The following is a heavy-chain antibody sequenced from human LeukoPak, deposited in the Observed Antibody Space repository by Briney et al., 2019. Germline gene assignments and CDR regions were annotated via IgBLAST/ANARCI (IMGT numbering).Heavy chain of an antibody. D-gene: IGHD6-19*01. Sequence: GASVKVSCKASGYTFTSYYMHWVRQAPGQGLEWMGIINPSGGSTSYAQKFQGRVTMTRDMSTSTVYMELSSLRSEDTAMYYCARDIGYSSGWWDAFDTWGQGTMVTVSS. CDR1: GYTFTSYY. V-gene: IGHV1-46*01. CDR2: INPSGGST. J-gene: IGHJ3*02. CDR3: ARDIGYSSGWWDAFDT.